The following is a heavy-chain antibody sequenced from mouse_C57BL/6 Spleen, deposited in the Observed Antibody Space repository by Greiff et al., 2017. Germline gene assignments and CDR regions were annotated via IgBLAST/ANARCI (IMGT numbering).Heavy chain of an antibody. CDR2: IRSKSSNYAT. D-gene: IGHD2-3*01. V-gene: IGHV10-3*01. CDR1: GFTFNTYA. Sequence: DVMLVESGGGLVQPKGSLKLSCAASGFTFNTYAMHWVRQAPGKGLEWVARIRSKSSNYATYYADSVKDRFTISRDDSQSMLYLQMNNLKTEDTAMYYCVREGGDKGYDGYYLYYFDYWGQGTTLTVSS. CDR3: VREGGDKGYDGYYLYYFDY. J-gene: IGHJ2*01.